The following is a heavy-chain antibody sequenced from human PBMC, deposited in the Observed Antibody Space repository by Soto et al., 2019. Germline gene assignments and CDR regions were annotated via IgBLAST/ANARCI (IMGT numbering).Heavy chain of an antibody. CDR2: ISAYNGNT. J-gene: IGHJ4*02. D-gene: IGHD2-21*02. Sequence: ASVKVSCKASGYTFTSYGISWVRQAPGQGLEWMGWISAYNGNTNYAQKLQGRVAMTTDTSTSTAYMELRSLSSDDTAVYYCARALYGGNSLDYWGQGTLVTVSS. V-gene: IGHV1-18*04. CDR1: GYTFTSYG. CDR3: ARALYGGNSLDY.